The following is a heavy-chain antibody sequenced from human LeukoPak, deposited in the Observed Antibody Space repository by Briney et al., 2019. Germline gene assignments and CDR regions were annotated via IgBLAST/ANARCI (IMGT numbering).Heavy chain of an antibody. CDR2: IRYDGSNK. V-gene: IGHV3-30*02. CDR3: ARGDSMIVVVKGFDS. Sequence: GGSLRLSCAASGFTFSNYGMHWVRQAPGKGLEWVAFIRYDGSNKYYADSVKGRFTISRDNSKNTLYLQMGSLRAEDMAMYYCARGDSMIVVVKGFDSWGQGTLVTVSS. J-gene: IGHJ4*02. D-gene: IGHD3-22*01. CDR1: GFTFSNYG.